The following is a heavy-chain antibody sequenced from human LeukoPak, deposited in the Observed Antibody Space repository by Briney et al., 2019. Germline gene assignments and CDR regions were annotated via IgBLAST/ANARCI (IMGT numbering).Heavy chain of an antibody. D-gene: IGHD2-2*01. CDR2: IIPIFGTA. J-gene: IGHJ5*02. CDR1: GGTFSSYA. CDR3: ASQRSGYCSSTSCYGDRYNWFDP. Sequence: SVKVSCKASGGTFSSYAISWVRRATGQGLEWMGGIIPIFGTANYAQKFQGRVTITADESTSTAYMELSSLSSEDTAVYYCASQRSGYCSSTSCYGDRYNWFDPWGQGTLVTVSS. V-gene: IGHV1-69*13.